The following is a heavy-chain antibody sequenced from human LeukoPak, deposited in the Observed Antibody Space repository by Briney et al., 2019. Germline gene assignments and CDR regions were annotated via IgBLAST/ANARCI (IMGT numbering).Heavy chain of an antibody. Sequence: GGSLRLSCAASGFSFNRHRMNWVRQAPGKGLEWVSSISSGTSYIYYAESVKGRFTISRDNAKNSLYLQMSSLRAEDTAVYYCAKDSGYDYFDNWGEGTLVTVSS. CDR3: AKDSGYDYFDN. V-gene: IGHV3-21*01. CDR2: ISSGTSYI. J-gene: IGHJ4*02. CDR1: GFSFNRHR. D-gene: IGHD5-12*01.